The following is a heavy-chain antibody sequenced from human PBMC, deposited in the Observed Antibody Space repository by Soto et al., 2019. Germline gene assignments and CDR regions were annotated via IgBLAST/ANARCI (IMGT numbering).Heavy chain of an antibody. CDR3: ARALTTSLDPYYYYGMDV. CDR1: GGTFSSYA. CDR2: IIPIFGTA. Sequence: SVKVSCKASGGTFSSYAISWVRQAPGQGLEWMGGIIPIFGTANYAQKFQGRVTITADESTSTAYMELSSLRSEDTAVYYCARALTTSLDPYYYYGMDVWGQGTTVTVSS. V-gene: IGHV1-69*13. D-gene: IGHD4-17*01. J-gene: IGHJ6*02.